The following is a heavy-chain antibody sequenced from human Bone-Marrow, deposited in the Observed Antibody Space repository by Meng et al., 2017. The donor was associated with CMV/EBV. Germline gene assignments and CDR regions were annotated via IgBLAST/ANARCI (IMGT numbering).Heavy chain of an antibody. CDR3: ARVEWKLLRVFDY. Sequence: ASVKVSCKASGYTFTGYYMHWVRQAPGQGLEWMGWINPNSGGTNYAQKFQGRVTMTRDTSITTAYMELNGLRSDDTAVYYCARVEWKLLRVFDYWGQGTRVTVSS. V-gene: IGHV1-2*02. CDR2: INPNSGGT. D-gene: IGHD1-26*01. CDR1: GYTFTGYY. J-gene: IGHJ4*02.